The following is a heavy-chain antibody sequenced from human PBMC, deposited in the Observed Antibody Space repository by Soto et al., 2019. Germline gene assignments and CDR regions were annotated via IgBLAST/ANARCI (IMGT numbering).Heavy chain of an antibody. V-gene: IGHV1-18*04. CDR2: TNAHTGRS. CDR1: GFTFSYYG. Sequence: QVRLVQSGGEVRNPGASVKVSCKASGFTFSYYGVSWVRQAPGQGLEWMGFTNAHTGRSGTSKKFHGRVTLSTGKSTNTAYMELRRLRSDETTVYFCARDPAGLYLFDYWGQGTLLTVSS. J-gene: IGHJ4*02. CDR3: ARDPAGLYLFDY. D-gene: IGHD2-2*01.